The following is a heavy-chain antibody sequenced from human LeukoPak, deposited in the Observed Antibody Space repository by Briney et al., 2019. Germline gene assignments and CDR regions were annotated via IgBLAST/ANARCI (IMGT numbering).Heavy chain of an antibody. Sequence: SETLSLTCAVYGGSFSGYYWSWIRQPPGKGLEWIGEINHSGSTNYNPSLKSRVTISVDTSKNQFSLKLSSVTAADTAVYYCARGHLSSGWYLSYYYYGMDVWGQGTTVTVSS. V-gene: IGHV4-34*01. CDR2: INHSGST. D-gene: IGHD6-19*01. CDR3: ARGHLSSGWYLSYYYYGMDV. J-gene: IGHJ6*02. CDR1: GGSFSGYY.